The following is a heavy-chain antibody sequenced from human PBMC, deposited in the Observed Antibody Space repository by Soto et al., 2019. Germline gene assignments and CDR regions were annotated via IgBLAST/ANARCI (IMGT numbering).Heavy chain of an antibody. D-gene: IGHD1-26*01. J-gene: IGHJ4*02. CDR3: ARNGGARRRVY. Sequence: PXVSLRLSCAASGFTFSSYSMNWVRQAPGKGLEWVSSISSSSSYIYYADSVKGRFTISRDNAKNSLYLQMNSLRAEDTAVYYCARNGGARRRVYWGQGTLVTV. CDR2: ISSSSSYI. CDR1: GFTFSSYS. V-gene: IGHV3-21*01.